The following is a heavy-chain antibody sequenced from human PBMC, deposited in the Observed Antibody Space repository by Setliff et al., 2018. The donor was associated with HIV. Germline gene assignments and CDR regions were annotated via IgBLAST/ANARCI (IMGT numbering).Heavy chain of an antibody. CDR3: ASIRVVDNFWSGYYNFDYYMDV. CDR2: MNHSEH. Sequence: SETLSLTCAVSGDSINTPHCWSWVRQSLEKGLEWIGEMNHSEHYYNPTLKSRVTISMDTSKNQFSLELSSVTAADTAVYYCASIRVVDNFWSGYYNFDYYMDVWGKGTTVTVSS. J-gene: IGHJ6*03. CDR1: GDSINTPHC. D-gene: IGHD3-3*01. V-gene: IGHV4-4*02.